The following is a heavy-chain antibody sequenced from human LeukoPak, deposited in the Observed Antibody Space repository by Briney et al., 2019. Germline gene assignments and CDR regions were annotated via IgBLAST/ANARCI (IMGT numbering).Heavy chain of an antibody. V-gene: IGHV3-7*03. Sequence: GGSLRLSCAASGFTFSSLWMGWLRQAPGKGQEWVANIKPDGSDKYYVESVKGRFTISRDNAKNSLYLQMSNLRAEDTAVYFCARGGGLDVWGQGATVTVSS. CDR3: ARGGGLDV. CDR1: GFTFSSLW. D-gene: IGHD3-16*01. CDR2: IKPDGSDK. J-gene: IGHJ6*02.